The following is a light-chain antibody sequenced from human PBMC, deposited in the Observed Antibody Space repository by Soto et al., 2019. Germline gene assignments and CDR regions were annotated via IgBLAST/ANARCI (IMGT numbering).Light chain of an antibody. CDR3: QQYGSSPST. CDR1: QSVSSNY. CDR2: GTS. J-gene: IGKJ3*01. Sequence: IVLTQSPGTLPSSPGERATLSCRASQSVSSNYLAWYQQKPGQAPRLLIYGTSSRATGIPDRFSGSGSGTDFTLTISRREPEDFAVYYFQQYGSSPSTFGPGTKVDIK. V-gene: IGKV3-20*01.